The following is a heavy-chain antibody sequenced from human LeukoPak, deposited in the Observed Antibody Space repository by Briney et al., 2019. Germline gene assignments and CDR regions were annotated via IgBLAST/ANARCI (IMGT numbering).Heavy chain of an antibody. D-gene: IGHD3-3*01. V-gene: IGHV1-69*05. J-gene: IGHJ3*02. CDR1: GGTFSSYA. Sequence: ASVKVSCKASGGTFSSYAISWVRQAPGQGLEWMGGIIPIFGTANYAQKFQGRVTITTDESTSTAYMELSSLRSEDTAVYYCAGEGIFGVVIHAFDIWGQGTMVTVSS. CDR2: IIPIFGTA. CDR3: AGEGIFGVVIHAFDI.